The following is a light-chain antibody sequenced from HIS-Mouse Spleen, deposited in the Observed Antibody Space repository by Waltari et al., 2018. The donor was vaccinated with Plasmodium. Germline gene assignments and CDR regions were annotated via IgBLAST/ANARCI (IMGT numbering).Light chain of an antibody. J-gene: IGKJ4*01. Sequence: EIVLTQSPATLSLSPGERATLSCRARPSVRSDLAWYQQKPGQAPRHLIYDASNRAIGIPARFSGSGSGTDFTLTISSLEPEDFAVYYCQQRSNWPRVLTFGGGTKVEIK. CDR2: DAS. CDR1: PSVRSD. V-gene: IGKV3-11*01. CDR3: QQRSNWPRVLT.